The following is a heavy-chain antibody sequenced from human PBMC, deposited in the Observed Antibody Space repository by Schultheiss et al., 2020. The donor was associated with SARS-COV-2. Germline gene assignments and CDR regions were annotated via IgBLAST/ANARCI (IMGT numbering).Heavy chain of an antibody. J-gene: IGHJ5*02. V-gene: IGHV3-30*07. CDR2: ISYDGSNK. CDR3: ARDHWFDT. CDR1: GFTFSSYA. Sequence: GGSLRLSCAASGFTFSSYAMHWVRQAPGKGLEWVAVISYDGSNKYYADSVKGRFTISRDNSKNTLYLQMNSLRAEDTAVYYCARDHWFDTWGQGTLVTVSS.